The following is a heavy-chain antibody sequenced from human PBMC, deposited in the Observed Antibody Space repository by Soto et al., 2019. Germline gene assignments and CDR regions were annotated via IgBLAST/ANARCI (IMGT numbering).Heavy chain of an antibody. CDR3: ARGWSSGSYYLFDY. CDR1: GGSFSGYY. Sequence: SETLSLTCAVYGGSFSGYYWSWIRQPPGKGLEWIGAINHSGRTNYNPSLKSRVSISVDTSKNQFSLTLTSVTAADTAVYSCARGWSSGSYYLFDYWGRGTLVTVSS. CDR2: INHSGRT. J-gene: IGHJ4*02. D-gene: IGHD6-19*01. V-gene: IGHV4-34*01.